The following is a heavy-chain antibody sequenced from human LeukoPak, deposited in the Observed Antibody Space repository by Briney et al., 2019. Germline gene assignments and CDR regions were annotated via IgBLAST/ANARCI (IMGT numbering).Heavy chain of an antibody. Sequence: GASVKVSCKASGYTFTTSTMHWVRQVPGQRLEWMGCINAGNDNTDFSERFQGRVTISRDTSATTVYMELSSLTPEDTAVYYCAKGYNYGSWRVDYWGQGTLVTVSS. CDR2: INAGNDNT. CDR1: GYTFTTST. J-gene: IGHJ4*02. CDR3: AKGYNYGSWRVDY. V-gene: IGHV1-3*01. D-gene: IGHD3-10*01.